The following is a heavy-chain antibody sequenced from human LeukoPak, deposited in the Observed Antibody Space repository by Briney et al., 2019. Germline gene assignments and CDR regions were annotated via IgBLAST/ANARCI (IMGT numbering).Heavy chain of an antibody. Sequence: PGGSLRLSCAASGFTFSDYYMSWIRQAPGKGLEWVAVISYDGSNKYYADSVKGRFTISRDNSKNTLYLQMNSLRAEDTAVYYCARVVCSGGSCYARPLIGAFDIWGQGTMVTVSS. CDR2: ISYDGSNK. CDR1: GFTFSDYY. J-gene: IGHJ3*02. D-gene: IGHD2-15*01. V-gene: IGHV3-30-3*01. CDR3: ARVVCSGGSCYARPLIGAFDI.